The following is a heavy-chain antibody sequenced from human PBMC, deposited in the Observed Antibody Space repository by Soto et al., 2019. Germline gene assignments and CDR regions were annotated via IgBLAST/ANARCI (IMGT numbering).Heavy chain of an antibody. V-gene: IGHV3-48*02. Sequence: VGSLRLSCAVSGFTFSPYSMNWVRQAPGKGLEWISYISSGGDTIYYADSVRGRFTVSRDNTKNSLYLQMDSLRDGDTAVYYCARDRSTIYGVVTPIDYWGQGTLVTVSS. J-gene: IGHJ4*02. CDR3: ARDRSTIYGVVTPIDY. CDR2: ISSGGDTI. CDR1: GFTFSPYS. D-gene: IGHD3-3*01.